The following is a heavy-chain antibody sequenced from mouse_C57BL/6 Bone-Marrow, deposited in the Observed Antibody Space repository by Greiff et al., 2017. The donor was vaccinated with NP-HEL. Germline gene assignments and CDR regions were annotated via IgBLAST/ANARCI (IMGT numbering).Heavy chain of an antibody. CDR3: TTWDGAY. V-gene: IGHV14-4*01. Sequence: EVQLHQSGAELVRPGASVKLSCTASGFNIKDDYMHWVKQRPEQGLEWIGWIDPENGDTEYASKFQGKATITADTSSNTADLQLSSLTYEDAAVYYCTTWDGAYGGRGTLVTVSA. D-gene: IGHD4-1*01. CDR1: GFNIKDDY. CDR2: IDPENGDT. J-gene: IGHJ3*01.